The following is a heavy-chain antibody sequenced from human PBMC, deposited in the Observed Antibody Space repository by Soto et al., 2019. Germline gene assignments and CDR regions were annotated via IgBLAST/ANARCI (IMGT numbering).Heavy chain of an antibody. CDR2: ISGSGGST. CDR3: AKGRAPSGWYPTYYCGMDV. J-gene: IGHJ6*02. Sequence: EVQLLESGGGLVQPGGSLRLSCAASGFTFSSYAMSWVRQAPGKGLEWVSAISGSGGSTLYADSVKGRITISRDNSKTTLYLQMNSLRAEDTAVYYCAKGRAPSGWYPTYYCGMDVWGLETTVTVSS. V-gene: IGHV3-23*01. D-gene: IGHD6-19*01. CDR1: GFTFSSYA.